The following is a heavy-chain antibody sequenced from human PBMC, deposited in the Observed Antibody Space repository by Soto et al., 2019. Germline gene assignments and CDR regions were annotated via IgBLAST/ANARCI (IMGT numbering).Heavy chain of an antibody. D-gene: IGHD3-3*01. V-gene: IGHV3-30*18. J-gene: IGHJ6*02. CDR2: ISYDGSNK. Sequence: GGSLRLSCAASGFTFSSYGMHWVRQAPGKGLEWVAVISYDGSNKYYADSVKGRFTISRDNSKNTLYLQMNSLRAEDTAVYYCAKDLGFWSGYHDYYYCMDVWGQGTTVTVSS. CDR3: AKDLGFWSGYHDYYYCMDV. CDR1: GFTFSSYG.